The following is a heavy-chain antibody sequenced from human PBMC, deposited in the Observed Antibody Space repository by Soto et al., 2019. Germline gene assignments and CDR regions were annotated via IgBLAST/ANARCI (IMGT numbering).Heavy chain of an antibody. CDR1: GFALGSYS. Sequence: EVQLVESGGRLVKPGGSLRLSCAVSGFALGSYSIAWVRQAPGKGLEWVSFTFNYAGRLYYADSVKGRFAISRDDAKNSVYLQMNSLRAEDTAVYYCAREEGYCGGGYCFRRAFDLWGLGTVVTVSS. CDR2: TFNYAGRL. CDR3: AREEGYCGGGYCFRRAFDL. V-gene: IGHV3-21*01. D-gene: IGHD2-15*01. J-gene: IGHJ3*01.